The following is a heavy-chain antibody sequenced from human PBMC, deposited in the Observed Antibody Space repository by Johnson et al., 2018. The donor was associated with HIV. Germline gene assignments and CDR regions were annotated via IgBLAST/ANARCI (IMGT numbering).Heavy chain of an antibody. CDR3: AKAYCPGCDAFDV. Sequence: QVQLVESGGGVVQPGRSLRLSCAASGFTFSTYGMHWVRQAPGKGLEWVAFIRYDGNNKYYADSVKGRFNISRDNSKNTQYLQMNSLRVEDTGLYYCAKAYCPGCDAFDVWGHGTMVTVSS. CDR2: IRYDGNNK. J-gene: IGHJ3*01. D-gene: IGHD2-21*01. CDR1: GFTFSTYG. V-gene: IGHV3-30*02.